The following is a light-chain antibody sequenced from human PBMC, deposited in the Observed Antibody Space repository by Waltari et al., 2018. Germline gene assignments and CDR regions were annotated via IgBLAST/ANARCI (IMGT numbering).Light chain of an antibody. CDR1: QSVGNN. Sequence: EIVMTQSPAILSVSPGERATLSCRASQSVGNNLAWYQQKPGQAPRLLIYGASARATRVPARFSGSGSGTDFTLTISSLQSEDFAVYFCQHYNAWPRAFGQGTRVEIK. CDR2: GAS. CDR3: QHYNAWPRA. J-gene: IGKJ1*01. V-gene: IGKV3-15*01.